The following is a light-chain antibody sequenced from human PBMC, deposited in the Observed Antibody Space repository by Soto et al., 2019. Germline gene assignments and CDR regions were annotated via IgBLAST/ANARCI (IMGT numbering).Light chain of an antibody. J-gene: IGLJ2*01. CDR2: SNN. Sequence: QSVLTQPPSVSGTPGQRVTISCSGSSSNIGSNTANWYQQLPGTAPKVLMYSNNQRASGVPDRFSGSKSGTSASLAISGLQSEDEADYYCAAWDDTLNGQVFGGGTKLTV. V-gene: IGLV1-44*01. CDR3: AAWDDTLNGQV. CDR1: SSNIGSNT.